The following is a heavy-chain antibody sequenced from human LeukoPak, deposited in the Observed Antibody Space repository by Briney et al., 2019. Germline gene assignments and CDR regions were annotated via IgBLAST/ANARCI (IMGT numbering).Heavy chain of an antibody. CDR3: TRVAQSGPTGWFDP. D-gene: IGHD1-1*01. Sequence: GGSLRLSCAASGFNLAGYMLNWVRQAPGKGLEWVSSISSTGSYIYYADSVKGRFTISRDNPGNVFYLQMDSLRAEDTAVYYCTRVAQSGPTGWFDPWGQGTLVTVSS. V-gene: IGHV3-21*01. CDR2: ISSTGSYI. CDR1: GFNLAGYM. J-gene: IGHJ5*02.